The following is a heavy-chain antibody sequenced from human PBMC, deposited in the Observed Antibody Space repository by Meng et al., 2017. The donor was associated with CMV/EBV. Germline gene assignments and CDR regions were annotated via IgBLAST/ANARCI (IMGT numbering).Heavy chain of an antibody. Sequence: SGFTFSSYGMHWVRQATGKGLEWVAYIRYDGSNKCYADSGRGRFTISRDNSKNTLYLQMNSLRAEDTAVYYCAKVQSGPGGYYGMDVWGQGTTVTVSS. J-gene: IGHJ6*02. CDR2: IRYDGSNK. D-gene: IGHD4-11*01. V-gene: IGHV3-30*02. CDR1: GFTFSSYG. CDR3: AKVQSGPGGYYGMDV.